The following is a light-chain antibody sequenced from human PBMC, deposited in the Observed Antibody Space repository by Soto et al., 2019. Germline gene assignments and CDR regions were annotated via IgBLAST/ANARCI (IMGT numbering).Light chain of an antibody. CDR2: EVT. CDR3: SSYTGGNPSDV. J-gene: IGLJ1*01. V-gene: IGLV2-8*01. Sequence: QSALTQPPSASGSPGQSVTISCTGTSSDDGGYDYVSWYQQHPGKAPKLMIYEVTIRPSGVSDRFSGSKSGNTASLTVSGLQAEDEADYYCSSYTGGNPSDVFGTGTKGTVL. CDR1: SSDDGGYDY.